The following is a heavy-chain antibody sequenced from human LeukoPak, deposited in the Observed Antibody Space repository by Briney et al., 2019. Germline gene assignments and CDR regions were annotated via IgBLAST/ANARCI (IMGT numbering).Heavy chain of an antibody. CDR1: GGSISSKTYN. V-gene: IGHV4-39*07. CDR3: ARDRSSGYYSDAFDI. D-gene: IGHD3-22*01. J-gene: IGHJ3*02. Sequence: SETLSLTCTVSGGSISSKTYNWGWIRQPPGKGLEWIGSTYYTGSTHYNPSLKSRVTISVDTSKNQLSLKLTSVTAADMAVYYCARDRSSGYYSDAFDIWGQGTMVTVSS. CDR2: TYYTGST.